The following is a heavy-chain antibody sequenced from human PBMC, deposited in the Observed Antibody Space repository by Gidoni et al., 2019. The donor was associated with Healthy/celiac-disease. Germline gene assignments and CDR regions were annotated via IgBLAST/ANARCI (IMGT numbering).Heavy chain of an antibody. Sequence: QVQLVQSGAEVKKPGASVKVSCKASGNTFTGYYMHCVRQAPGQGLEWMGWINPNSGGTNCAQKFQGRVTMTRDTSISTAYMELSRLRSDDTAVYYCAREGGPYTAMVPFDYWGQGTLVTVSS. J-gene: IGHJ4*02. D-gene: IGHD5-18*01. CDR1: GNTFTGYY. V-gene: IGHV1-2*02. CDR2: INPNSGGT. CDR3: AREGGPYTAMVPFDY.